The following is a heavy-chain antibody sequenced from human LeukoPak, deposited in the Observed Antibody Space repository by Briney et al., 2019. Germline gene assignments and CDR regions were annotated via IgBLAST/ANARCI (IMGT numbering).Heavy chain of an antibody. J-gene: IGHJ6*03. Sequence: NPSETLSLTCTVPGGSISSSSYYSGWIRHPPSNGLEWIGTIYYSVSTYYNPSLKSRVAISVDTSKNQFSLKLSSVTAADTAVYYCARHTYDYGDHYYFYYYMDVWGKGTTVTVSS. D-gene: IGHD4-17*01. CDR2: IYYSVST. CDR3: ARHTYDYGDHYYFYYYMDV. CDR1: GGSISSSSYY. V-gene: IGHV4-39*07.